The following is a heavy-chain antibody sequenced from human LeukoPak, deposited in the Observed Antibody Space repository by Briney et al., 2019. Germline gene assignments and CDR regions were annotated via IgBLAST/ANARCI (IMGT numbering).Heavy chain of an antibody. Sequence: GGSLRLSCTASGFTFSSHWMTWVRQAPGKGLEWVANANEAGSGQNYVGSVKGRFTVSRDNAKNSLYLQMDSLRVEDTAIYYCSNKRDYWGQGTLVTVSS. CDR2: ANEAGSGQ. CDR1: GFTFSSHW. J-gene: IGHJ4*02. CDR3: SNKRDY. V-gene: IGHV3-7*01.